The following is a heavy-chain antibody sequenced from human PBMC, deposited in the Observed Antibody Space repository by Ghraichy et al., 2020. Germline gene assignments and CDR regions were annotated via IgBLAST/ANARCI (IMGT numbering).Heavy chain of an antibody. J-gene: IGHJ4*02. CDR3: ARQGSGGEWLRGDAAWVDY. Sequence: SQTLSLTCIVSGGSISSSSHYWGWIRQPPGKGLEWIGSIYYSGSTYYNPSLKSRVTISVDTSKNQFSLKLSSATAADTAVYYCARQGSGGEWLRGDAAWVDYWGQGTLVTVSS. D-gene: IGHD5-12*01. CDR1: GGSISSSSHY. V-gene: IGHV4-39*01. CDR2: IYYSGST.